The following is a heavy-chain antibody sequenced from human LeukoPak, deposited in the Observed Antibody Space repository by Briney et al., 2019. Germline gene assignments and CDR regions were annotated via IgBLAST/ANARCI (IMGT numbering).Heavy chain of an antibody. CDR1: GGSISSYY. CDR2: IYYSGST. CDR3: ARRAAAPNAFHI. J-gene: IGHJ3*02. V-gene: IGHV4-59*08. Sequence: PSETLSLTCTVSGGSISSYYWSWIRQPPGKGLEWIGYIYYSGSTNYNPSLKSRVTISVDTSKNQFSLKLSSVTAADTAVYYCARRAAAPNAFHIWGQGTMVTVSS. D-gene: IGHD6-13*01.